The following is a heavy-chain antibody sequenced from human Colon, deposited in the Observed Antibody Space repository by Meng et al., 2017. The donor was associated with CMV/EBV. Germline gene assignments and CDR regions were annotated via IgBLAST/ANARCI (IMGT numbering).Heavy chain of an antibody. CDR3: ARAAVGGNEGIDY. J-gene: IGHJ4*02. V-gene: IGHV3-48*04. Sequence: GGSLRPSCAASEFTFNTYTMNWVRQAPGKGPEWLAYISPSSNSVYYADSVRGRFTVSRDNAKNSLYLQMNSLRADDTAIYYCARAAVGGNEGIDYWGQGTLVTVSS. CDR1: EFTFNTYT. CDR2: ISPSSNSV. D-gene: IGHD4-23*01.